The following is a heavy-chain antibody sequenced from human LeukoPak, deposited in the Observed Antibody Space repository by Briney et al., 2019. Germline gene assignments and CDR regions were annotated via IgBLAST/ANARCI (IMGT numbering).Heavy chain of an antibody. J-gene: IGHJ5*02. V-gene: IGHV1-69*05. CDR1: GGTFSSYA. D-gene: IGHD3-22*01. CDR2: IIPIFGTA. Sequence: ASVKVSCKASGGTFSSYAISWVRQAPGQGLEWMGGIIPIFGTANYAQKFQGRVTITTDESTSTAYMELSSLRSEDTAVYYCASDSSGYGHNWFDPWGQGTLVTVSS. CDR3: ASDSSGYGHNWFDP.